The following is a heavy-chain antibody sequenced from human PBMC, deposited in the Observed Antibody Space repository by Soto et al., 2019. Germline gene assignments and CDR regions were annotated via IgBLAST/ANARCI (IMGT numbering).Heavy chain of an antibody. CDR2: IYYSGST. D-gene: IGHD6-6*01. CDR3: AKSIAARGHWFDP. J-gene: IGHJ5*02. CDR1: GGSISSGGYY. Sequence: SETLSLTCTVSGGSISSGGYYWSWIRQHPGKGLEWIGYIYYSGSTYYNPSLKSRVTISVDMSKNQFSLKLSSVTAADTAVYYCAKSIAARGHWFDPWGQGTLVTVSS. V-gene: IGHV4-31*03.